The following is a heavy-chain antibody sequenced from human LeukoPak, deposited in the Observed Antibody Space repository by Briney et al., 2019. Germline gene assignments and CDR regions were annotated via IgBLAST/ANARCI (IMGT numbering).Heavy chain of an antibody. CDR2: ISSSSSTI. J-gene: IGHJ6*03. Sequence: GGSLRLSCAASGFIFSTYSMNWVRQAPGKGLEWVSYISSSSSTIYYADSVKGRFTISRDNAENSLYLQMNSLGAEDTAVYYCARDDHYNYYYMDVWGRGTAVTVSS. V-gene: IGHV3-48*01. CDR1: GFIFSTYS. CDR3: ARDDHYNYYYMDV.